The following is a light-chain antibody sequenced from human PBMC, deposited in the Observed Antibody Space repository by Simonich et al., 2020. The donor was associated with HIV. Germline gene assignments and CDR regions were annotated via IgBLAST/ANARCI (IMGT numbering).Light chain of an antibody. Sequence: DIVMTQSPDSLAVSLGERATINCKSSQSVLYRSNNKNYLAWYQQKPGQPPKLLIYWASTRESGVPDRISGSGSGTDFTLTISSLEPEDFAVYYCQQYNNWPPWTFGQGTKVEIK. CDR3: QQYNNWPPWT. CDR1: QSVLYRSNNKNY. V-gene: IGKV4-1*01. J-gene: IGKJ1*01. CDR2: WAS.